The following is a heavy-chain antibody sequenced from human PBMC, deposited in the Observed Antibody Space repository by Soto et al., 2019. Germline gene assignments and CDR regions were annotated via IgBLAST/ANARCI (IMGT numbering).Heavy chain of an antibody. J-gene: IGHJ4*02. V-gene: IGHV1-24*01. CDR1: GYTLTELS. CDR3: ATAGYCSGGSCYLFDY. CDR2: FDPEDGET. D-gene: IGHD2-15*01. Sequence: GASVKVSCKVSGYTLTELSMHWVRQAPGKGLEWMGGFDPEDGETIYAQKFQGRVTMTEDTSTDTAYMELSSLRSEGTAVYYCATAGYCSGGSCYLFDYWGQGTLVTVSS.